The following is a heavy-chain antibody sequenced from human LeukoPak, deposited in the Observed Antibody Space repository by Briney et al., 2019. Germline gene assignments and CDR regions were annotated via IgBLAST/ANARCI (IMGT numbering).Heavy chain of an antibody. Sequence: PGGSLRLSCAASGFTFSDHYMDWVRQAPGKGLEWVGRTRNKANSYTTEYAASVKGRFTISRDDSKNSLYLQMNSLKTEDAAVYYCATSGGQADYWGQGTLVTVSS. V-gene: IGHV3-72*01. CDR2: TRNKANSYTT. J-gene: IGHJ4*02. D-gene: IGHD1-26*01. CDR3: ATSGGQADY. CDR1: GFTFSDHY.